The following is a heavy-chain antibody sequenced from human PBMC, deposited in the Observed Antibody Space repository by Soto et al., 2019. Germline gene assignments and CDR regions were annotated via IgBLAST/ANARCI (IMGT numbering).Heavy chain of an antibody. J-gene: IGHJ4*02. V-gene: IGHV3-30*18. CDR2: ISYDGSNK. CDR1: GFTFSGYG. D-gene: IGHD3-9*01. CDR3: AKARYYDILAAYSY. Sequence: QVQLVESGGGVVQPGRSLRLSWAASGFTFSGYGMHWVRQAPGKGLEWVPVISYDGSNKYYADSVKGRFTISRDNSKNTLDREMNSLRAEDTAVYYCAKARYYDILAAYSYWGQGTLVTVSS.